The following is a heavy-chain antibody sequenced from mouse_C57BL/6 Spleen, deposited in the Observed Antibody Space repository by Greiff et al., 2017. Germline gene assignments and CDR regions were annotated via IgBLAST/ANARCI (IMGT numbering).Heavy chain of an antibody. CDR1: GFTFSDYG. D-gene: IGHD1-2*01. CDR2: ISSGSSTI. J-gene: IGHJ4*01. V-gene: IGHV5-17*01. CDR3: ARPYYGGAMDY. Sequence: EVHLVESGGGLVKPGGSLKLSCAASGFTFSDYGLHWVRQAPEKGLEWVAYISSGSSTIYYADTVKGRFTISRDNAKNTLFLQMTSLRSEDTAMYYCARPYYGGAMDYWGQGTSVTVSS.